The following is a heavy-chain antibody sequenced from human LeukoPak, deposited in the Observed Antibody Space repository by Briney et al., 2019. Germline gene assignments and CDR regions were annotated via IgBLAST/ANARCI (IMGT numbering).Heavy chain of an antibody. V-gene: IGHV3-21*01. D-gene: IGHD1-26*01. CDR1: GFTFSSYS. CDR3: ARDRIVGATCDY. CDR2: ISSSSSYI. Sequence: GGSLRLSCAASGFTFSSYSMNWVRQAPGEGLEWVSSISSSSSYIYYADSVKGRFTISRDNAKNSLYLQMNSLRAEDTAVYYCARDRIVGATCDYWGQGTLVTVSS. J-gene: IGHJ4*02.